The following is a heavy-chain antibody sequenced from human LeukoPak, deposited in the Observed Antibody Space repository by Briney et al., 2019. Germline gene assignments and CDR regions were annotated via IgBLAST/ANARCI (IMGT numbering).Heavy chain of an antibody. CDR2: INPNSGGT. D-gene: IGHD3-10*01. J-gene: IGHJ4*02. Sequence: ASVKVSCKASGYTFTGYYMHWVRQAPGQGLEWMGWINPNSGGTNYTQKFQGRVTMTRDTSISTAYMELSRLRSDDTAVYYCARDGRGSGSYYPYFDYWGQGTLVTVSS. CDR3: ARDGRGSGSYYPYFDY. V-gene: IGHV1-2*02. CDR1: GYTFTGYY.